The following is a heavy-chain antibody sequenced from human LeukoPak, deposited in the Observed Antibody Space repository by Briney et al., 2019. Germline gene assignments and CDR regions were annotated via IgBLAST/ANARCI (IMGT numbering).Heavy chain of an antibody. J-gene: IGHJ4*02. D-gene: IGHD3-9*01. Sequence: GGSLRLSCAASGFTFSSYSMNWVRQAPGMGLEWVSSISISSSYIYYADSVKGRFTISRDNAKNSLYLQMNSLRAEDTAVYYCARYKRYFDWFGRGYYFDYWGQGTLVTVSS. CDR3: ARYKRYFDWFGRGYYFDY. V-gene: IGHV3-21*01. CDR1: GFTFSSYS. CDR2: ISISSSYI.